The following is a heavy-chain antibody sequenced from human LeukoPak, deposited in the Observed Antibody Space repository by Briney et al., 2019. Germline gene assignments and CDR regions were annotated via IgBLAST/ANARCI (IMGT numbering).Heavy chain of an antibody. D-gene: IGHD6-19*01. CDR1: GFTFSSYA. V-gene: IGHV3-30-3*01. Sequence: SLRLSCAASGFTFSSYAMHWVRQAPGKGLEGVAVISYDGSNKYYADSVKGRFTISRDNSKNTLYLQMNSLRAEDTAVYYCARDSGIAVAGVFADWGQGTLVTVPS. CDR3: ARDSGIAVAGVFAD. CDR2: ISYDGSNK. J-gene: IGHJ4*02.